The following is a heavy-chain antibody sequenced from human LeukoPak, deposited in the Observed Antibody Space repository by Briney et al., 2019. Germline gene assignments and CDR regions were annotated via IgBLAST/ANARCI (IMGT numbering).Heavy chain of an antibody. CDR3: ARVVTATGFDY. D-gene: IGHD2-21*02. CDR2: INPNSGST. J-gene: IGHJ4*02. CDR1: GYTFTGYY. V-gene: IGHV1-2*02. Sequence: VKVSCKASGYTFTGYYMHWVRQAPGQGPEWMGWINPNSGSTNYAQKFQGRVTMTRDTSISTAYMELSRLRSDDTAVYYCARVVTATGFDYWGQGTLVTVSS.